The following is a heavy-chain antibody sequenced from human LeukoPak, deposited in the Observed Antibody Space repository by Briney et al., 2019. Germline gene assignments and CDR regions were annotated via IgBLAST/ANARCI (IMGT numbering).Heavy chain of an antibody. CDR3: ARDRSYYDSSGVFDY. D-gene: IGHD3-22*01. Sequence: SETLSLTCTVSGGSISSYYWSWIRQPPGKGLEWIGYIYYSGSTNYNPSLKSRVTMSVDTSKNQFSLKLSSVTAADTAVYYCARDRSYYDSSGVFDYWGQGTLVTVSS. V-gene: IGHV4-59*12. CDR2: IYYSGST. CDR1: GGSISSYY. J-gene: IGHJ4*02.